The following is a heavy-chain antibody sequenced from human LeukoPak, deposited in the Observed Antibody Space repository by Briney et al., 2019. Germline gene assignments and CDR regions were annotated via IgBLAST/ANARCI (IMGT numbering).Heavy chain of an antibody. CDR2: IAFDGSRK. CDR1: GFTFRGYG. J-gene: IGHJ5*02. Sequence: GRSLRLSCSASGFTFRGYGMHWVRQAPGKGLDWVTGIAFDGSRKHYADSVKGRFTISRDNARNTMDLQMNSLRVEDTAVYHCTRYDSSRFDPWGQGTLVIVSS. D-gene: IGHD3-3*01. V-gene: IGHV3-30*03. CDR3: TRYDSSRFDP.